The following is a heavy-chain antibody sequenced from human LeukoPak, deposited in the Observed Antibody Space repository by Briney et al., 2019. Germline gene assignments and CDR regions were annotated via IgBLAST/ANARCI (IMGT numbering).Heavy chain of an antibody. J-gene: IGHJ6*04. Sequence: GGSLRLSCAASGFTFDDYAMHWVRHAPGKGLEWVSGISWNSGSIGYADSVKGRFTISRDKAKNSLYLQTNSLRAEDTAVYYCAELGITMIGGVWGKGTTVTISS. CDR1: GFTFDDYA. CDR2: ISWNSGSI. V-gene: IGHV3-9*01. CDR3: AELGITMIGGV. D-gene: IGHD3-10*02.